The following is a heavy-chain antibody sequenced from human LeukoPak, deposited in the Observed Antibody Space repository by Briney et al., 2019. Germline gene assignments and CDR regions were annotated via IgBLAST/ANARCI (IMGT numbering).Heavy chain of an antibody. J-gene: IGHJ5*02. D-gene: IGHD6-19*01. Sequence: GGSLRLSCAASEFTFSNYAMNWVRQAPGKGLEWVSGISGGGSSTYDADSVMGRFTISRDNSKNTLYLQMNSLRAEDTAVYYCAKDGTSGWYVGNWFDPWGQGTLVTVSS. V-gene: IGHV3-23*01. CDR2: ISGGGSST. CDR3: AKDGTSGWYVGNWFDP. CDR1: EFTFSNYA.